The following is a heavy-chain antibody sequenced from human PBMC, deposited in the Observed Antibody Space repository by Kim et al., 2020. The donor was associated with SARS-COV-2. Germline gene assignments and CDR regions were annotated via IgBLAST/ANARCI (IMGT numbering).Heavy chain of an antibody. Sequence: SETLSLTCTVSGDAFSNYTYYWGWIRQPPGKGLEWVGTIYSDGTTYDNSSLKSRVTMSVDASKRQFSLKLSSVTAADTAVYFCARGTNGSAFDSWGQGTLVTVSA. CDR1: GDAFSNYTYY. D-gene: IGHD2-8*01. CDR2: IYSDGTT. J-gene: IGHJ4*02. CDR3: ARGTNGSAFDS. V-gene: IGHV4-39*07.